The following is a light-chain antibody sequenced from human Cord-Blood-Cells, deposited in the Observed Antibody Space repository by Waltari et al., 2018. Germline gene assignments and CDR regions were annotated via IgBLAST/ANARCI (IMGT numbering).Light chain of an antibody. CDR1: SSDVGGYNY. V-gene: IGLV2-14*01. CDR2: DVS. Sequence: SALTQPASVSGSPGQSITISCTGTSSDVGGYNYVSWYQQHPGKAPKLMIYDVSKRPSGVSNLFSGSKSGNTASLTISGLQAEDEADYYCSSYTSSSVFGGGTKLTVL. CDR3: SSYTSSSV. J-gene: IGLJ2*01.